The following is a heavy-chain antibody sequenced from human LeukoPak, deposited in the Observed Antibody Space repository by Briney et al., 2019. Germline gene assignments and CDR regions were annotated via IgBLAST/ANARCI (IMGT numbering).Heavy chain of an antibody. CDR1: GCTFSSYA. D-gene: IGHD2-2*01. CDR2: IIPIFGTA. J-gene: IGHJ6*03. CDR3: ASRCSSTSCYSDLGYYYYMDV. V-gene: IGHV1-69*01. Sequence: GASVKVSCKASGCTFSSYAISWVRQAPGQGLEWMGGIIPIFGTANYAQKFQGRVTITADESTSTAYMGLSSLRSEDTAVYYCASRCSSTSCYSDLGYYYYMDVWGKGTTVTVSS.